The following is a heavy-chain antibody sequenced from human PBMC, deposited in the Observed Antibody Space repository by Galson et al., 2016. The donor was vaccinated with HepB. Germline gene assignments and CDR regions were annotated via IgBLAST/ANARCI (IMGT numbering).Heavy chain of an antibody. CDR1: GYTFTSYA. CDR2: INGGNGNT. D-gene: IGHD5-24*01. J-gene: IGHJ6*02. Sequence: SVKVSCKASGYTFTSYAMHWVRQAPGQRLEWMGWINGGNGNTKYSQKFQGRVTITRDTSASTAYMELSSLRSEDTAVYYCARGGDGYNFPITGYYGMDVWGQGTTVTVSS. CDR3: ARGGDGYNFPITGYYGMDV. V-gene: IGHV1-3*01.